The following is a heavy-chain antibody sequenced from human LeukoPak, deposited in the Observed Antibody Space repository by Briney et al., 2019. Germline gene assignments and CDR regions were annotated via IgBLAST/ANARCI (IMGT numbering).Heavy chain of an antibody. Sequence: PSETLSLTCTVSGAPISGRRWSWMRQSPGKGLEWIGYVYFSGNPQYNPSLRGRLTLSLETSKNRVSLRLTSVTAADTAEYFCARLAGSIWYYFDLWGQGTLVTVSS. CDR2: VYFSGNP. J-gene: IGHJ4*02. V-gene: IGHV4-59*08. CDR3: ARLAGSIWYYFDL. D-gene: IGHD2-8*02. CDR1: GAPISGRR.